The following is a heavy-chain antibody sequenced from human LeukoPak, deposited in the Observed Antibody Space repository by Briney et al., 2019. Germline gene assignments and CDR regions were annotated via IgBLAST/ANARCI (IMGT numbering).Heavy chain of an antibody. D-gene: IGHD1-26*01. Sequence: PSETLSLTCTVSGGSISSYYWSWIRQPPGKGLEWIGYIYYSGSTNYNPSLKSRVTISLDTSKNQFSLKLSSVTAADTAIYYCARAISGGYRYYFDYWGQGTLVTVSS. CDR1: GGSISSYY. V-gene: IGHV4-59*01. CDR3: ARAISGGYRYYFDY. J-gene: IGHJ4*02. CDR2: IYYSGST.